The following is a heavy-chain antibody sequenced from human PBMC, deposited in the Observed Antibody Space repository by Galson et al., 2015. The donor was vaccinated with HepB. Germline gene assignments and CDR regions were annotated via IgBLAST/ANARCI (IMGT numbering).Heavy chain of an antibody. V-gene: IGHV1-18*01. J-gene: IGHJ5*02. CDR2: ISAYNGNT. Sequence: SVKLSCKASGYTFTSYGISWVRQAPGQGLEWMGWISAYNGNTNYAHKLQGRVTMTTDTSTSTAYMELRSLRSDDTAVYYCARGGSSSSSGRWFDPWGQGTLVTVSS. CDR1: GYTFTSYG. D-gene: IGHD6-6*01. CDR3: ARGGSSSSSGRWFDP.